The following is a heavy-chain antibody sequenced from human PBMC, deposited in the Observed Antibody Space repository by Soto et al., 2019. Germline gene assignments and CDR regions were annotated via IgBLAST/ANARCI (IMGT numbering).Heavy chain of an antibody. CDR2: IYPGDSDT. D-gene: IGHD2-21*02. Sequence: GESLKISCKGSGYRFTNYWIGWVRQMPGKGLEWMGVIYPGDSDTRYSPSFQGQVTISADKSINTAYLQWSSLKASDTAMYYCARRVGTYCGGDCYQDYWGQGTLVTVSS. V-gene: IGHV5-51*01. CDR1: GYRFTNYW. J-gene: IGHJ4*02. CDR3: ARRVGTYCGGDCYQDY.